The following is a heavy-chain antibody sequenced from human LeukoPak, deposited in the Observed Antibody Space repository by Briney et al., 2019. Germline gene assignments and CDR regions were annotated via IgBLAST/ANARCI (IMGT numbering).Heavy chain of an antibody. CDR1: GNSFTGYY. V-gene: IGHV1-2*02. D-gene: IGHD6-13*01. CDR2: INPNSGGT. Sequence: ATVTVSCKASGNSFTGYYMHWVRQAPGQGLEWMGWINPNSGGTNYAQKFQGRVTMTRDTSISTAYMELSRLRSDDTAVYYCARAAAPGTADYFDYWGQGTLVTVSS. J-gene: IGHJ4*02. CDR3: ARAAAPGTADYFDY.